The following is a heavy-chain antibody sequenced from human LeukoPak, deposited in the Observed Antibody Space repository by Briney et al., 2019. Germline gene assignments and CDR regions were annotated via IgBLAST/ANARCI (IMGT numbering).Heavy chain of an antibody. V-gene: IGHV3-30*18. D-gene: IGHD2-15*01. CDR1: GFTFSSYG. CDR3: AKDGYCSGGSCYPRGYYYGTDV. CDR2: ISYDGSNK. Sequence: GGSLRLSCAASGFTFSSYGMHWVRQAPGKGLEWVAVISYDGSNKYYADSVKGRFTISRDNSKNTLYLQMNSLRAEDTAVYYCAKDGYCSGGSCYPRGYYYGTDVWGKGTTVTVSS. J-gene: IGHJ6*04.